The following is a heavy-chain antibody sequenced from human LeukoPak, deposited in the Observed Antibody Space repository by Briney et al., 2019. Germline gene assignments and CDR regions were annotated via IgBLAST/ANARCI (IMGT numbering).Heavy chain of an antibody. CDR2: IYSSGTT. V-gene: IGHV4-61*02. CDR3: AGGAYGSGSYAKWFDP. Sequence: SQTPSLTPTVSGGSTSSDLYYWSWTRQPAGDGLEWIGRIYSSGTTNYNPSLKSRVTISIERSKNQVSLMLNSVTAADTAVYYCAGGAYGSGSYAKWFDPWGQGTLVIVSS. CDR1: GGSTSSDLYY. D-gene: IGHD3-10*01. J-gene: IGHJ5*02.